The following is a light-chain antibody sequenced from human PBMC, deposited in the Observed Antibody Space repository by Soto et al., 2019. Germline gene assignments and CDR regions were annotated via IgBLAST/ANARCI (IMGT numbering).Light chain of an antibody. CDR1: QTISSNY. CDR3: QQYTTSLRT. V-gene: IGKV3-20*01. CDR2: GTS. J-gene: IGKJ4*01. Sequence: EIVLTQSPGTLSVSPGERATLSCRASQTISSNYLAWYQQKPGQAPSLLIYGTSSRATGIPDRFSGSGSGTDFTLTISRLEPEDFAVYYCQQYTTSLRTFGGGTKVEIK.